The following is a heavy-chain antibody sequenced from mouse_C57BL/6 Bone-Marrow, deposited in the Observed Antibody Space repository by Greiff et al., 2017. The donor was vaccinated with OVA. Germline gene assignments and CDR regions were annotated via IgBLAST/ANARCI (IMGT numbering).Heavy chain of an antibody. V-gene: IGHV1-69*01. Sequence: QVQLKQPGAELVMPGASVKLSCKASGYTFTSYWMHWVKQRPGQGLEWIGEIDPSDSYTNYNQKFKGKSTLTVDKSSSTAYMQLSSLTSEDSAVYYCARSDGYYFAWFAYWGQGTLVTVSA. J-gene: IGHJ3*01. CDR1: GYTFTSYW. CDR2: IDPSDSYT. D-gene: IGHD2-3*01. CDR3: ARSDGYYFAWFAY.